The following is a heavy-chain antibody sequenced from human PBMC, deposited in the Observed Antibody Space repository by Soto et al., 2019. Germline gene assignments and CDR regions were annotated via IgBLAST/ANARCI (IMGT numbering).Heavy chain of an antibody. V-gene: IGHV3-11*01. CDR3: ARDPRIYYGMDV. J-gene: IGHJ6*02. Sequence: QVQLVESGGGLVKPGGSLRLSCAASGFTFSDYYMTWIRQVPGKGLEWLSYISSGGITIYYADSVKGRFTVSRDNAKNSMYLQMNNLRVEDTAVYYCARDPRIYYGMDVWGQGTTVTVSS. CDR1: GFTFSDYY. CDR2: ISSGGITI.